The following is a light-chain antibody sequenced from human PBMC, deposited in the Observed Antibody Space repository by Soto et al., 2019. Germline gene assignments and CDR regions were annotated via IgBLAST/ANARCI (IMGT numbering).Light chain of an antibody. CDR1: QGISTY. CDR2: EAS. CDR3: QHYNSYSEA. J-gene: IGKJ1*01. V-gene: IGKV1-39*01. Sequence: DIQMTQSPSSLSASVGDRVTITCRASQGISTYLNWYQQKPGKAPKVLIYEASSLQSGVPSRFSGSGSGTDFTLTITSLQPEDFATYYCQHYNSYSEAFGQGTKVELK.